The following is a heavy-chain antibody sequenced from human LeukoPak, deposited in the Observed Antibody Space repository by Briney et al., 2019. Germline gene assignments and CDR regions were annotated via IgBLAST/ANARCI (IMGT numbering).Heavy chain of an antibody. CDR2: INHSGST. D-gene: IGHD5-18*01. CDR1: GGSFSGYY. J-gene: IGHJ3*01. Sequence: SETLSLTCAVYGGSFSGYYWSWIRQPPGKGLEWIGEINHSGSTNYNPSLKSRVTISVDTSKNQFSLKLSSVTAADTAVYYCATLRYSYGLNSSWGQGTMVTVSS. CDR3: ATLRYSYGLNSS. V-gene: IGHV4-34*01.